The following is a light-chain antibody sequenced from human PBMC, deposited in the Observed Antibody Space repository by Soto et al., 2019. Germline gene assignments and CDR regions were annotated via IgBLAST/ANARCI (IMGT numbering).Light chain of an antibody. V-gene: IGKV2-24*01. Sequence: EIVMTQTPLSSPVTLGQPASISCRSSHSLLDSDGETYLSWLQQRPGQPPRLLIYKTSSRFSGVPDRFSGSGAGTYFTLKSSRVEVEDVGVYYCMQATQFPHTFGQGTKLEI. CDR2: KTS. CDR3: MQATQFPHT. CDR1: HSLLDSDGETY. J-gene: IGKJ2*01.